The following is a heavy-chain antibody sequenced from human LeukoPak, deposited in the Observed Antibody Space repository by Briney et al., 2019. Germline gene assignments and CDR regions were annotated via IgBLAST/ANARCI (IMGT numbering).Heavy chain of an antibody. V-gene: IGHV4-39*01. CDR1: GGSISSSLYY. CDR2: IYYSGST. Sequence: PSETLSLTCTVSGGSISSSLYYWGWIRQPPGKGLEWIGTIYYSGSTYYNPSLKGRVTISVDTSKNQFSLKLSSVTAADTAVYYCARGIAVGATIMTNDYWGQGTLVTVSS. CDR3: ARGIAVGATIMTNDY. D-gene: IGHD1-26*01. J-gene: IGHJ4*02.